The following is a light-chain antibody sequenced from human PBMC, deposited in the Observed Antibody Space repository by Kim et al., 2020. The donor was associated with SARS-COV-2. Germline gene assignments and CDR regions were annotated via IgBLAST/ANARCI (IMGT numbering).Light chain of an antibody. CDR1: STNIGSNT. V-gene: IGLV1-44*01. CDR3: AAWDDSLNGPL. CDR2: SNN. J-gene: IGLJ3*02. Sequence: GQRVTISCSGSSTNIGSNTVNWYQQLPGTAPKHLIYSNNQRPSGVPDRISGSKSGTSASLAISGLQSEDEADYYCAAWDDSLNGPLFGGGTQLTVL.